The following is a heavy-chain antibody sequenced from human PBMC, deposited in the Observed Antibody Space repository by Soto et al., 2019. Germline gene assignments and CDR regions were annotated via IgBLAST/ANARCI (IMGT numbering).Heavy chain of an antibody. D-gene: IGHD4-17*01. J-gene: IGHJ4*02. CDR3: TTPSYGDYVPPWVD. CDR1: GFTFSNAW. CDR2: IKSKTDGGTT. V-gene: IGHV3-15*01. Sequence: EVQLVESGGGLVKPGGSLRLSCAASGFTFSNAWMSWVRQAPGKGLEWVGRIKSKTDGGTTDYAAPVKGRFTISRDDSKNTLYLQMNSLKTEGTAVYYCTTPSYGDYVPPWVDWGQGTLVTVSS.